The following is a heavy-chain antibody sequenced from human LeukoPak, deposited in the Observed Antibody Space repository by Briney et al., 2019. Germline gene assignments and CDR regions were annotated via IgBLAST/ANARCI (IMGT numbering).Heavy chain of an antibody. D-gene: IGHD6-13*01. J-gene: IGHJ6*02. V-gene: IGHV4-34*01. CDR2: INHSGST. CDR3: ARGGHRYSSSWYYYYGMDV. Sequence: SETLSLTCAAYGGSFSGYYWSWIRQPPGKGLEWIGEINHSGSTNYNPSLKSRVTISVDTSKNQFSLKLSSVTAADTAVYYCARGGHRYSSSWYYYYGMDVWGQGTTVTVSS. CDR1: GGSFSGYY.